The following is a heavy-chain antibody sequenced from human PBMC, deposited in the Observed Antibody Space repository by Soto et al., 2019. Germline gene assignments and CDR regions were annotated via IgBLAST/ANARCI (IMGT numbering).Heavy chain of an antibody. Sequence: QVQLQESGPGLVKPSGTLSLTCAVSGGSISSSNWWSWVRQPPGKGLEWIGEIYHSGSTNYNPSLKSRVTISVDKSKNHSSLKLSSVTAADTAVYYWARVSGSYYYGMDVWGQGITVTVSS. D-gene: IGHD1-26*01. J-gene: IGHJ6*02. CDR2: IYHSGST. CDR1: GGSISSSNW. CDR3: ARVSGSYYYGMDV. V-gene: IGHV4-4*02.